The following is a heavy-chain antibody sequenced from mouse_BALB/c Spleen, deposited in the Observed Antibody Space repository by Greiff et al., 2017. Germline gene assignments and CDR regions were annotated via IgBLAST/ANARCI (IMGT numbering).Heavy chain of an antibody. D-gene: IGHD2-2*01. V-gene: IGHV1-5*01. CDR3: TRGGGVTTFYYYAMDY. CDR1: GYSFTSYW. CDR2: IYPGNSDT. J-gene: IGHJ4*01. Sequence: EVQLQQSGTVLARPGASVKMSCKASGYSFTSYWMHWVKQRPGQGLEWIGAIYPGNSDTSYNQKFKGKAKLTAVTSASTAYMELSSLTNEDSAVYYCTRGGGVTTFYYYAMDYWGQGTSVTVSS.